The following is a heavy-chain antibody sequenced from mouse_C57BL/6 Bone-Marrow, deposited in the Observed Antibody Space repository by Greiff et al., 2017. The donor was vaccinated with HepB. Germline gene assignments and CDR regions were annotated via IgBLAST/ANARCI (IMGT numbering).Heavy chain of an antibody. CDR2: ISSGGDYI. CDR3: TRAHSNFAWFAY. D-gene: IGHD2-5*01. Sequence: DVQLQESGEGLVKPGGSLKLSCAASGFTFSSYAMSWVRQTPEKRLEWVAYISSGGDYIYYADTVKGRFTISRDNARNTLYLQMSSLKSEDTAMYYCTRAHSNFAWFAYWGQGTLVTVSA. J-gene: IGHJ3*01. V-gene: IGHV5-9-1*02. CDR1: GFTFSSYA.